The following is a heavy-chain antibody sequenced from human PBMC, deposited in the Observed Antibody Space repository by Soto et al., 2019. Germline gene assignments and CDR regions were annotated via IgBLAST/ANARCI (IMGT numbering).Heavy chain of an antibody. Sequence: EVQLVESGGGLVQPGGSLRLSCEASGFTFSSRWMTWVRQGPGKGLEWVANIKQDENGKDYEDSVKGRFTISRDNAKNSLYLQMNSLRPEDTAVYYCATHDGPAAAGLVLDFWGQGTLVTVSS. CDR2: IKQDENGK. J-gene: IGHJ4*02. D-gene: IGHD6-13*01. V-gene: IGHV3-7*02. CDR1: GFTFSSRW. CDR3: ATHDGPAAAGLVLDF.